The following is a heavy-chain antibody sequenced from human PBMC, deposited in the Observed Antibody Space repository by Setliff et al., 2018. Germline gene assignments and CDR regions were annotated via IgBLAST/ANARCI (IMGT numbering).Heavy chain of an antibody. Sequence: GGSLRLSCVASGFAISSCWMSWVRQAPGKGLEWVANVNPAGSGKFYVDSVKGRFTISRDNAKNSLYLQMNSLRAEDTAVYYCARSGSGSYYIFDAFDIWGQGTMVTVSS. CDR1: GFAISSCW. J-gene: IGHJ3*02. V-gene: IGHV3-7*01. CDR2: VNPAGSGK. D-gene: IGHD3-10*01. CDR3: ARSGSGSYYIFDAFDI.